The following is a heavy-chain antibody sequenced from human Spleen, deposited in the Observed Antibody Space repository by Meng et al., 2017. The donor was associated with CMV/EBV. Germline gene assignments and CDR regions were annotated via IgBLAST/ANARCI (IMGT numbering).Heavy chain of an antibody. D-gene: IGHD2-2*03. J-gene: IGHJ5*02. CDR1: GGSISSYY. CDR3: ARVLMDIVVVPAAARFDP. Sequence: SETLSLTCTVSGGSISSYYWSWIRQPPGKGLEWIGYIYYSGSTNYNPSLKSRVTISVDTSKNQFSLKLSSVTAADKAVYYCARVLMDIVVVPAAARFDPWGQGTLVTVSS. V-gene: IGHV4-59*01. CDR2: IYYSGST.